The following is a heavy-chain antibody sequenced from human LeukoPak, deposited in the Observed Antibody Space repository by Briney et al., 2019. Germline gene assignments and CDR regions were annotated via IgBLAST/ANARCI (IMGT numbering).Heavy chain of an antibody. J-gene: IGHJ3*02. CDR1: GGTFSSYA. V-gene: IGHV1-2*02. Sequence: GASVKVSCKASGGTFSSYAISWVRQAPGQGPEWMGWINPNSGDTNFAQKFQGRVTMTRDTSISTAYMELSRLTSDDTSLYYCARGGSGSYAFDIWGQGTMVTVSS. CDR3: ARGGSGSYAFDI. D-gene: IGHD3-10*01. CDR2: INPNSGDT.